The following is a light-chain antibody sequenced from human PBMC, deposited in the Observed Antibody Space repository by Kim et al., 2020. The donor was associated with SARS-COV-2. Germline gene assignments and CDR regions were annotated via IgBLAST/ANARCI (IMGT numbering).Light chain of an antibody. CDR3: QQSYSTPPT. Sequence: ASVRDRVTITCRASQSISRFFNWYQQRPGEAPTLLIYGASRLQSGVPSRFSGSGSGTDFTLTISSLQPEDFATYYCQQSYSTPPTFGQGTKVDIK. CDR1: QSISRF. CDR2: GAS. V-gene: IGKV1-39*01. J-gene: IGKJ1*01.